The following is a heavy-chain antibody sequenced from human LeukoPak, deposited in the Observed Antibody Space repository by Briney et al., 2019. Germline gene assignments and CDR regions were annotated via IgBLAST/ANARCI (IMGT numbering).Heavy chain of an antibody. Sequence: GGSLRLSCAASGFTFSSYAMSWVRQAPGKGLEWVSAISGSGGSTYYADSVKGRFTISRDNSKNALCLQMNSLRAEDTAVYYCAKDQYYDILTGSPDDAFDIWGQGTMVTVSS. CDR2: ISGSGGST. CDR1: GFTFSSYA. V-gene: IGHV3-23*01. J-gene: IGHJ3*02. D-gene: IGHD3-9*01. CDR3: AKDQYYDILTGSPDDAFDI.